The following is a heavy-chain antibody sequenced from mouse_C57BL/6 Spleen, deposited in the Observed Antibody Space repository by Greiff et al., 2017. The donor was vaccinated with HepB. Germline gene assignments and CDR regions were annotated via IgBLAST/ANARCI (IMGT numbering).Heavy chain of an antibody. CDR1: GYTFTDYE. D-gene: IGHD1-1*01. V-gene: IGHV1-15*01. CDR3: TRIYYYGSSYD. Sequence: QVQLQQSGAELVRPGASVTLSCKASGYTFTDYEMHWVKQTPVHGLAWIGAIDPETGGTAYNQKFKGKAILTADKSSSTAYMELRSLTSEDSAVYYCTRIYYYGSSYDWGQGTTLTVSS. CDR2: IDPETGGT. J-gene: IGHJ2*01.